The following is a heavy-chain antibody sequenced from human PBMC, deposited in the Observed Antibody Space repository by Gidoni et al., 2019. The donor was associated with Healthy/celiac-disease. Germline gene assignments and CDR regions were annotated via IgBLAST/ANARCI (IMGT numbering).Heavy chain of an antibody. D-gene: IGHD6-19*01. J-gene: IGHJ6*02. CDR2: IDPSDSHT. CDR3: ARRKDPTIAVAVMYYYGMDV. CDR1: GYSFTSYW. Sequence: EVQLVQSGAEVKKPGESLRISCKGSGYSFTSYWLSWVRQMPGEGLEWMGRIDPSDSHTNYSPSFQGHVTSSADKSISTAYLQWSSLKASDTAMYDCARRKDPTIAVAVMYYYGMDVWGQGTTVTVSS. V-gene: IGHV5-10-1*01.